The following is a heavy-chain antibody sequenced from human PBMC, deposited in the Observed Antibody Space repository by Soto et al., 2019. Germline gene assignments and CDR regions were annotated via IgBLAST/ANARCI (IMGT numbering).Heavy chain of an antibody. V-gene: IGHV4-4*07. J-gene: IGHJ6*02. CDR3: ARDGLAAARELLPGYYYYGMDV. Sequence: SETLSLTCTVSGGSISSYYWSWIRQPAGKGLEWIGRIYTSGSTNYNPSLKSRVTMSVDTSKNQFSLKLSSVTAADTALYYCARDGLAAARELLPGYYYYGMDVWGQGTTVTVSS. D-gene: IGHD1-26*01. CDR2: IYTSGST. CDR1: GGSISSYY.